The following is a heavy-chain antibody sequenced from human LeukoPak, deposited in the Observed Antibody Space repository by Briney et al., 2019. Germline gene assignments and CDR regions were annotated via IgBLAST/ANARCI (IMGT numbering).Heavy chain of an antibody. CDR3: ARPCDFWSGYCYFDY. CDR2: IYYSGST. Sequence: SETLSLTCTVSGGSISSSSYYWGWIRQPPGKGLEWIGSIYYSGSTYYNPSLKSRVTISVDTSKNQFSLKLSSVTAADTAVYYCARPCDFWSGYCYFDYWGQGTLVTVSS. J-gene: IGHJ4*02. V-gene: IGHV4-39*01. D-gene: IGHD3-3*01. CDR1: GGSISSSSYY.